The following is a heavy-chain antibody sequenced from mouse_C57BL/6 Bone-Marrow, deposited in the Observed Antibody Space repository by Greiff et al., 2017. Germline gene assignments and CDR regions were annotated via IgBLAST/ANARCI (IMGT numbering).Heavy chain of an antibody. CDR3: AKGGYYDLYYFDY. CDR1: GFSLTSYG. Sequence: QVQLKESGPGLVQPSQSLSITCTVSGFSLTSYGVHWVRQSPGKGLEWLGVIWRGGSTDYNAAFMSRLSITKDNSKSQVFFKMNSLQADDTAIYYCAKGGYYDLYYFDYWGQGTTLTVSS. D-gene: IGHD2-4*01. CDR2: IWRGGST. J-gene: IGHJ2*01. V-gene: IGHV2-5*01.